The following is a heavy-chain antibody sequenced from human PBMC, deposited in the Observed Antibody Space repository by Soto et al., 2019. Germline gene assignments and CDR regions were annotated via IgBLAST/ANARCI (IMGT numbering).Heavy chain of an antibody. CDR3: AKVIFATYYYDSSGYYY. V-gene: IGHV3-23*01. J-gene: IGHJ4*02. CDR2: ISGSGGST. Sequence: PGGSLRLSCAASGFTFSSYAMSWVRQAPGKGLEWVSAISGSGGSTYYADSVKGRFTISRDNSKNTLYLQMNSLRAEDTAVYYCAKVIFATYYYDSSGYYYWGQGTLVTVPS. D-gene: IGHD3-22*01. CDR1: GFTFSSYA.